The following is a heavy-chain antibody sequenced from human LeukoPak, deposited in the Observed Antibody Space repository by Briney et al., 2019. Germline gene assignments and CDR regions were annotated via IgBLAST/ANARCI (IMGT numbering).Heavy chain of an antibody. Sequence: GGSLRLSCAASGFTVSSNYMSWVRQAPGKGLEWVSVIYSGGSTYYADSVKGRFTISRDKSKNTLYLQMNSLRVEDTAVYYCAREFGAVAVCDYWGQGTLVTVSS. V-gene: IGHV3-66*01. CDR1: GFTVSSNY. D-gene: IGHD6-19*01. CDR2: IYSGGST. CDR3: AREFGAVAVCDY. J-gene: IGHJ4*02.